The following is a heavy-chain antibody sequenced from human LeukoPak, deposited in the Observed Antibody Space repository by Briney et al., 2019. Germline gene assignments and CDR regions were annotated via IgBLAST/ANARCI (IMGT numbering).Heavy chain of an antibody. CDR1: GFTFSNYA. V-gene: IGHV3-23*01. Sequence: GGSLRLSCAASGFTFSNYAMSWVRQAPGKGLEWVSAISGNGDITYYTDSVKGRFTISRDNSKNTLYLQMNSLRAEDTAIYYCTKVTGGDMITYGGLDYWGQGTLVTVSS. CDR3: TKVTGGDMITYGGLDY. J-gene: IGHJ4*02. D-gene: IGHD3-16*01. CDR2: ISGNGDIT.